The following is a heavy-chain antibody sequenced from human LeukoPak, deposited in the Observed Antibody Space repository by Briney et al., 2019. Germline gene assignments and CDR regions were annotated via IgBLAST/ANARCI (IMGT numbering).Heavy chain of an antibody. J-gene: IGHJ3*02. Sequence: GGSLRLSCAASRFTFSDYWMHWVRQAPGKGLVWVLRINSDASRPSYADSVKGRFTISRDNAKNTLYLQMNSLRVEDTALYYCARETREAGSGDHQTDSFDIWGQGTMVSVSS. V-gene: IGHV3-74*01. D-gene: IGHD2-15*01. CDR2: INSDASRP. CDR1: RFTFSDYW. CDR3: ARETREAGSGDHQTDSFDI.